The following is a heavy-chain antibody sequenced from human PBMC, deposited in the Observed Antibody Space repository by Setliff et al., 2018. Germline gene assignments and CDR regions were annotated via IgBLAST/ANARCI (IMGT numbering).Heavy chain of an antibody. Sequence: ASVKVSCKASGYTFTGYYMHWVRQAPGQGLEWMGWINPNSGGTNYAQKFQGRVTMTRDTSISTAYMELSRLRYDDTAVYYCVRAPRLEWILPTFDYWGQGTPVTV. CDR1: GYTFTGYY. CDR3: VRAPRLEWILPTFDY. J-gene: IGHJ4*02. CDR2: INPNSGGT. V-gene: IGHV1-2*02. D-gene: IGHD3-3*01.